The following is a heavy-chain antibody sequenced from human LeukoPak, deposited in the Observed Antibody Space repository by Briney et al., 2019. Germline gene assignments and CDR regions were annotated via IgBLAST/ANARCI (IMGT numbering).Heavy chain of an antibody. J-gene: IGHJ4*02. CDR1: AFTFSRYG. V-gene: IGHV3-21*01. CDR2: ISSSSSYI. Sequence: PGGSLRLSCAASAFTFSRYGMHWVRQAPGKGLEWVSSISSSSSYIYYADSVKGRFTISRDNAKNSLYLQMNSLRAEDTAVYYCAREHDYVWGSYRYSLGYWGQGTLVTVSS. D-gene: IGHD3-16*02. CDR3: AREHDYVWGSYRYSLGY.